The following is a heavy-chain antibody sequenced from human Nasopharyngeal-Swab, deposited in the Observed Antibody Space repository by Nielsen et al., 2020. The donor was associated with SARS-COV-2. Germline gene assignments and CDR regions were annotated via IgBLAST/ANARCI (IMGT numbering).Heavy chain of an antibody. D-gene: IGHD6-13*01. Sequence: GSLRLSCAVSGGSFSGYYWSWIRQPPGKGLEWIGEINHSGSTNYNPSLKSRVTISVDTSKSQFSLKLSSVTAADTAVYYCARGGSSSWYYYYYGMDVWGQGTTVTVSS. V-gene: IGHV4-34*01. J-gene: IGHJ6*02. CDR1: GGSFSGYY. CDR3: ARGGSSSWYYYYYGMDV. CDR2: INHSGST.